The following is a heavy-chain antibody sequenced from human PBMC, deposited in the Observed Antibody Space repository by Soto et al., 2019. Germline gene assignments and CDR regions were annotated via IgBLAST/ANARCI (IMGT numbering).Heavy chain of an antibody. CDR3: GRVLMVPSAMYSAFDM. D-gene: IGHD2-2*01. V-gene: IGHV1-3*01. J-gene: IGHJ3*02. CDR1: GYAFSGYA. CDR2: IKGGDGKT. Sequence: ASVKVSCKASGYAFSGYAIHWVRQAPGQRLEWMGWIKGGDGKTKHSQKFQGRVTITRDTSASTAYMELSSLRSEDTAVYHCGRVLMVPSAMYSAFDMWGQGTMVTVSS.